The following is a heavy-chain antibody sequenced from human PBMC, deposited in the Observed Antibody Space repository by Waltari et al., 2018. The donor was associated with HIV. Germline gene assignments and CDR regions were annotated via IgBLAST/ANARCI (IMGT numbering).Heavy chain of an antibody. V-gene: IGHV4-34*02. D-gene: IGHD3-22*01. CDR2: INDGGTT. CDR3: ARVPSMKPRGGTFHA. J-gene: IGHJ3*01. Sequence: QVQLQQWGAGLLKPSETLSLTCAVYGWSFSGYYWSWIRQPPGKGLEWIGEINDGGTTHCNPALKSRVSMSVDTAKNQFSLKRAAVTAADSGVYFCARVPSMKPRGGTFHAWGQGTMVTVSS. CDR1: GWSFSGYY.